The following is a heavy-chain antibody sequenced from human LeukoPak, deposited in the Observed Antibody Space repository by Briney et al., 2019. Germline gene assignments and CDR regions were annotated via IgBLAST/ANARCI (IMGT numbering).Heavy chain of an antibody. V-gene: IGHV4-39*01. D-gene: IGHD2-2*01. CDR1: GGSISSSSYY. Sequence: SETLSLTSTVCGGSISSSSYYWGWIRHPPGKGLERIGSIYYSGSAYYNPSLKSRVTISVDTSKNQFSLKLSSVTAADTAVYYCARQLGYCSSTSCYADKVDYWGQGTLVTVSS. CDR3: ARQLGYCSSTSCYADKVDY. CDR2: IYYSGSA. J-gene: IGHJ4*02.